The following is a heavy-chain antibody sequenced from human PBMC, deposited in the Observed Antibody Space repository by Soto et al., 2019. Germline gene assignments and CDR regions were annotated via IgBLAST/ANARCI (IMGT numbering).Heavy chain of an antibody. CDR1: GGSISSGGYY. D-gene: IGHD5-12*01. Sequence: SETLSLTCTVSGGSISSGGYYWSWIRQHPGKGLEWIGYIYYSGSTYYNPSLKSRVVISVDTSKNQFSLKLSSVTAADTAIYYCARNRDGYNQYYFDYWGQGTLVTVSS. J-gene: IGHJ4*02. V-gene: IGHV4-31*03. CDR2: IYYSGST. CDR3: ARNRDGYNQYYFDY.